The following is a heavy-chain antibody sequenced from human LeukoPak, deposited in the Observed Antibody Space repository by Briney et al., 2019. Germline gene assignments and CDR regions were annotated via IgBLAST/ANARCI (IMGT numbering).Heavy chain of an antibody. J-gene: IGHJ4*02. CDR2: ITQDGSTK. CDR3: ARDTDGSLDY. CDR1: GFTFTNSW. V-gene: IGHV3-7*01. D-gene: IGHD1-26*01. Sequence: GGSLRLSCAASGFTFTNSWIAWVRKARGKGLEWVGNITQDGSTKHYADCLRGRFTISRDNPKNSLYLQMNSLRSDDTAVYYCARDTDGSLDYWGQGTLVTVAS.